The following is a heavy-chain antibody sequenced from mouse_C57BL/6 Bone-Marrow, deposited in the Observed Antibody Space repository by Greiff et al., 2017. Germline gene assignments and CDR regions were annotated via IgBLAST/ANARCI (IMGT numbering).Heavy chain of an antibody. V-gene: IGHV1-69*01. CDR3: ARSDYGSSYWYFDV. J-gene: IGHJ1*03. Sequence: QVQLQQPGAELVMPGASVKLSCKASGYTFTSYWMHWVKQRPGQGLEWIGEIDPSDSSTNYNQKFKGKSTLTVDKSSSTAYMQLSSLTSEDSAVYYCARSDYGSSYWYFDVWGTGTTVTVSS. CDR2: IDPSDSST. D-gene: IGHD1-1*01. CDR1: GYTFTSYW.